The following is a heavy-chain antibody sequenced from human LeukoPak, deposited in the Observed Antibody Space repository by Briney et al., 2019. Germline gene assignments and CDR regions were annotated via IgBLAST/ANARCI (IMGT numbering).Heavy chain of an antibody. V-gene: IGHV4-59*12. CDR2: IFHSGST. CDR3: SILLPPFLAATGSRRGYNCFDP. CDR1: VGSLSNYY. J-gene: IGHJ5*02. Sequence: SESLCLTCAVSVGSLSNYYWSWIRHPPGRGLEWVGDIFHSGSTNYNPDLKSRVNIPVDKSKQQSPLKLNSVTAAHTALYFCSILLPPFLAATGSRRGYNCFDPWGQGTLVTVSS. D-gene: IGHD6-13*01.